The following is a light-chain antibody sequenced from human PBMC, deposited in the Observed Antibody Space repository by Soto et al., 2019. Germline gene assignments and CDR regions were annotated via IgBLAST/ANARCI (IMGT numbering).Light chain of an antibody. CDR3: QQRSNWPSLT. CDR2: DAS. J-gene: IGKJ4*01. Sequence: EIVLTQSPGTLSLSPGERATLSCRASQSVGSYLAWYQHKPGQAPRLLISDASNRATGIPARFSGSGSETDFTLTISSLEPEDSAVYYCQQRSNWPSLTFGGGTKV. V-gene: IGKV3-11*01. CDR1: QSVGSY.